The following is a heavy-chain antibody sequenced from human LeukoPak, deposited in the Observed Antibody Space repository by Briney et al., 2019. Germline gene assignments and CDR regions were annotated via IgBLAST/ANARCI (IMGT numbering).Heavy chain of an antibody. CDR2: INPSGGST. V-gene: IGHV1-46*01. D-gene: IGHD6-6*01. CDR3: AREGSSHSFDN. J-gene: IGHJ4*02. CDR1: GYTFTSYY. Sequence: GASVKVSCKASGYTFTSYYMHWVRQAPGQGLEWMGIINPSGGSTSYAQKFQGRVTMTRDMSTSTVYMELSSLRSEDTAVFYCAREGSSHSFDNWGQGTQVTVSS.